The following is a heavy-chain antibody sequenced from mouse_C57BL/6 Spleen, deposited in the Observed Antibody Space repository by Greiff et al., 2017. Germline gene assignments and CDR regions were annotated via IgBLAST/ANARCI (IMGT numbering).Heavy chain of an antibody. V-gene: IGHV1-53*01. CDR1: GYTFTSSW. J-gene: IGHJ3*01. CDR2: INPSNGGT. CDR3: ARKAHYYGSPWFAY. Sequence: VQLQQPGTELVKPGASVKLSCKASGYTFTSSWMHWVKQRPGQGLEWIGNINPSNGGTNYNEKFKSKATLTVDKSSSTAYMQLSSLTSEDSAVYDCARKAHYYGSPWFAYWGQGTLVTVSA. D-gene: IGHD1-1*01.